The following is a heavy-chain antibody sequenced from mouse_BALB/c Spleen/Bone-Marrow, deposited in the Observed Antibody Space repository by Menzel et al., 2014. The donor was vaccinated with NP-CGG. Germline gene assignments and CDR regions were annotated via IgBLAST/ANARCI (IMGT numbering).Heavy chain of an antibody. D-gene: IGHD2-3*01. J-gene: IGHJ2*01. CDR1: GYTFTAYV. Sequence: VQLQQPGPELVKPGASVKMSCKASGYTFTAYVMHWVKQKPGQGLEWIGYINPYNDGTNYIEKFKGKATLTSDIPSSTAYTELSSLTSEDSAVYYCAREGWLLRFDYWGQGTTLTVSS. CDR2: INPYNDGT. V-gene: IGHV1-14*01. CDR3: AREGWLLRFDY.